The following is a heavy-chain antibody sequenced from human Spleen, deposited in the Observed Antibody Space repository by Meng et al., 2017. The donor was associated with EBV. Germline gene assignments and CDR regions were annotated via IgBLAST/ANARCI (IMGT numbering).Heavy chain of an antibody. CDR1: GGTLRSDA. CDR3: ASESGRGFTPDY. J-gene: IGHJ4*02. D-gene: IGHD3-10*01. CDR2: LIPMVGAP. V-gene: IGHV1-69*01. Sequence: QVRWLQFGAEVKKPGSSVKVSCRTAGGTLRSDAVSWVRPAPGQGLEWMGGLIPMVGAPHYAQKFQGRVTIIADESTSTHSMELNSLRSEDTAMYYCASESGRGFTPDYWGQGTLVTVSS.